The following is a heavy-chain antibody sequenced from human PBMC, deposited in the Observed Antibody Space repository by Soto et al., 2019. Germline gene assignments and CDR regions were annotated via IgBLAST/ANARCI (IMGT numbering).Heavy chain of an antibody. CDR3: ARCTSRSSSWYPAPHPNWFDS. CDR1: GFSHNASGAR. V-gene: IGHV2-5*02. J-gene: IGHJ5*01. CDR2: IYWDDGK. Sequence: RPELINQKQTLTKDCSSSGFSHNASGARVGWIRQPPVKALEWLALIYWDDGKRYSTSLKTRLTITKDPSKNQVVPTMTNMDPVDTATYYCARCTSRSSSWYPAPHPNWFDSWCQGIVVSVS. D-gene: IGHD6-13*01.